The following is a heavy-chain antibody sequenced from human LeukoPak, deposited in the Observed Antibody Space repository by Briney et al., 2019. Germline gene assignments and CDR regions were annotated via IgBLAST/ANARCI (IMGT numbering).Heavy chain of an antibody. CDR2: IYSGGST. J-gene: IGHJ4*02. Sequence: GGSLRLSCAASGFTVSSNYMSWVRQAPGKGLEWVSVIYSGGSTYYADSVKGRFTISRDNSKNTLYLQMNSLRAEDTAVYCCANIKIAAFDYWGQGTLVTVSS. V-gene: IGHV3-53*01. D-gene: IGHD6-25*01. CDR3: ANIKIAAFDY. CDR1: GFTVSSNY.